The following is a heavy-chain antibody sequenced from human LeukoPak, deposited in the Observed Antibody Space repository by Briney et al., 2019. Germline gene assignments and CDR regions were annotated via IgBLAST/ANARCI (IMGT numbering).Heavy chain of an antibody. CDR1: GGSISSSNW. Sequence: PSGTLSLTCAVSGGSISSSNWWSWVRQPPGKGLEWIGEIYHSGSTNYNPSLKSRVTISVDKSKNQFSLKLSSMTAADTAVYYCARGEDDFWSGYTSYWGQGTLVTVSS. V-gene: IGHV4-4*02. CDR2: IYHSGST. D-gene: IGHD3-3*01. J-gene: IGHJ4*02. CDR3: ARGEDDFWSGYTSY.